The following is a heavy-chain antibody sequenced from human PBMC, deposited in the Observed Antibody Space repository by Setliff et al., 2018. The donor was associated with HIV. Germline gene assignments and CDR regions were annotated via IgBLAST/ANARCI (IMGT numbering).Heavy chain of an antibody. V-gene: IGHV4-39*02. CDR1: GDSISSGSYF. CDR3: TREGRGDPALATTRIDY. CDR2: IYSTGFA. Sequence: LSLTFSVSGDSISSGSYFWGWIRQTPGKGLEWIGNIYSTGFAYYNPSLKSRVTLSLDTSKTHFWLNLTSVTDADTAVYFCTREGRGDPALATTRIDYWGQGKLVTVSS. J-gene: IGHJ4*02. D-gene: IGHD1-1*01.